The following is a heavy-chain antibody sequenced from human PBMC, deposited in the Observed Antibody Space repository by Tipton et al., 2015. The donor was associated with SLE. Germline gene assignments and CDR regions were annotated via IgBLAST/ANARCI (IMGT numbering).Heavy chain of an antibody. CDR3: ARGPEQWLVNPHYFDY. V-gene: IGHV4-61*09. D-gene: IGHD6-19*01. CDR1: GGSISSGSYY. CDR2: IYYSGST. J-gene: IGHJ4*02. Sequence: TLSLTCTVSGGSISSGSYYWSWIQQPAGKGLEWIGYIYYSGSTNYNPSLKSRVTISVDTSKNQFSLKLSSVTAADTAVYYCARGPEQWLVNPHYFDYWGQGTLVTVSS.